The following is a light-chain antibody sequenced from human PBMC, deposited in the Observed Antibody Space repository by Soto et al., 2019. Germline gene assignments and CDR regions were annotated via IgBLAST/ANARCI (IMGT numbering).Light chain of an antibody. CDR3: QQYGSSRWT. J-gene: IGKJ1*01. CDR1: QRISSSY. V-gene: IGKV3-20*01. Sequence: EVVLTQSPGTLSLSPGERTTLSCRASQRISSSYLAWYQQKPGQAPRLLIYAASSRATGIPDRFSGSGSGTDFTLTISRLGSEDFAVYYCQQYGSSRWTFGQGTKVEIK. CDR2: AAS.